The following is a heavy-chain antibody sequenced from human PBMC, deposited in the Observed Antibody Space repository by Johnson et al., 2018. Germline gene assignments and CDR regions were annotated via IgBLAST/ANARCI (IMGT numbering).Heavy chain of an antibody. CDR3: AYRMAALGQKYFQD. Sequence: QVQLVQSGGGVVQPGRSLRLSCAASGFIFKNFDMHWVRQAPGKGLEWVAVISDDASKKYYANSIKGRFTISRDNSKNTLYLQLSSLSGEDSALYYCAYRMAALGQKYFQDWGQGALVTVSS. J-gene: IGHJ1*01. CDR1: GFIFKNFD. V-gene: IGHV3-30*03. CDR2: ISDDASKK. D-gene: IGHD5-12*01.